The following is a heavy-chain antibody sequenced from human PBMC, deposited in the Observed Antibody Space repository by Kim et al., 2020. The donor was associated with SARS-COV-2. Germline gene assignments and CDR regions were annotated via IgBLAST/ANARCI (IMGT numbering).Heavy chain of an antibody. D-gene: IGHD6-13*01. V-gene: IGHV1-3*01. CDR2: INAGNGNT. CDR3: VRRVSIAAAEWFDP. J-gene: IGHJ5*02. Sequence: ASVKVSCKASGYTFTSYAMHWVRQAPGQRLEWMGWINAGNGNTKYSQKFQGRVTITRDTSASTAYMELSSLRSEDTAVYYCVRRVSIAAAEWFDPWGQGTLVIVSA. CDR1: GYTFTSYA.